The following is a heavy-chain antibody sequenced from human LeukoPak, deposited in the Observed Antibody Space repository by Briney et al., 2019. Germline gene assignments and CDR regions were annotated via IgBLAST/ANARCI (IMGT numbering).Heavy chain of an antibody. Sequence: GGSLRLSCAASGFTFSSYSMNWVRQAPGQGLEWVSSISSSSSYIYYADSVKGRFTISRDNAKNSLYLQMNSLRAEDTAVYYCAREYYDSSGYVDAFDIWGQGTMVTVSS. CDR3: AREYYDSSGYVDAFDI. CDR1: GFTFSSYS. J-gene: IGHJ3*02. D-gene: IGHD3-22*01. CDR2: ISSSSSYI. V-gene: IGHV3-21*01.